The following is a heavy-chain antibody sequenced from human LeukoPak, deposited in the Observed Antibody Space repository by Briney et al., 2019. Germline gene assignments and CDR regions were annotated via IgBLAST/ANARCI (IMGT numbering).Heavy chain of an antibody. J-gene: IGHJ4*02. CDR1: GFTFDDYG. Sequence: GGSLRLSCAASGFTFDDYGMSWVRQAPGKGLEWVALISSDGNDKLYGDSVKGRFTISRDDSKSTLYLQMNSLRAEDTAVYYCTTKVIRGNSGDDYDDWGQGTLVTVSS. CDR2: ISSDGNDK. CDR3: TTKVIRGNSGDDYDD. D-gene: IGHD5-12*01. V-gene: IGHV3-30*03.